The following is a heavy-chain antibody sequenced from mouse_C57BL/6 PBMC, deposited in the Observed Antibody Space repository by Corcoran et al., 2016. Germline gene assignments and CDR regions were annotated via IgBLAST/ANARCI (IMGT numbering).Heavy chain of an antibody. CDR1: GYTFTTYG. J-gene: IGHJ3*01. Sequence: QIQLVQSGLELKKPGETVKISCKASGYTFTTYGMSWVKQAPGKGLKWMGWINTYSGVPTYADDFKGRFAFSLQTSASTAYLQINNLKNEDTATYFCAREAWFAYWGQGTLVTVSA. V-gene: IGHV9-3*01. CDR2: INTYSGVP. CDR3: AREAWFAY.